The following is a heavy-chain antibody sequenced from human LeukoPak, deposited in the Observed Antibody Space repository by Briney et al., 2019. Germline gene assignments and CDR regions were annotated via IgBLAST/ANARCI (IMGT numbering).Heavy chain of an antibody. CDR3: ARGRDYDILTGDY. V-gene: IGHV3-74*01. Sequence: RGSLRLSCAATGFTFSNFAMSWIRQAPGKGLVWVSRINSDGSITTYADSVKGRFTISRDNAMNTLYLQMNSLRVDDTAVYYCARGRDYDILTGDYWGQGTLVTVSS. J-gene: IGHJ4*02. CDR1: GFTFSNFA. D-gene: IGHD3-9*01. CDR2: INSDGSIT.